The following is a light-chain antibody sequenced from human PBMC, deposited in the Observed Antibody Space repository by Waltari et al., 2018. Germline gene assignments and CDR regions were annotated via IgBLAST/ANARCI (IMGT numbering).Light chain of an antibody. CDR1: HLVASNY. CDR2: GAS. V-gene: IGKV3-20*01. Sequence: ENVLTQSPGTLSLSPGDRATLSCRASHLVASNYIAWYQQRPGQAPRLLIFGASNSATGIPDRCIGSGSGTDFSLTISRLEPDDFAVYYCQHYGNSPQLTFAGGTRLEIK. J-gene: IGKJ4*01. CDR3: QHYGNSPQLT.